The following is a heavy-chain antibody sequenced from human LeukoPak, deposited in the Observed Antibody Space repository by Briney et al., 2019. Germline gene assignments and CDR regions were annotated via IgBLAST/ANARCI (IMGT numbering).Heavy chain of an antibody. CDR3: AKGPAPASTGYYLIDY. V-gene: IGHV3-30*18. Sequence: GGSLRLSCAASGFTFSSYGMHWVRQAPGKGLEWVAVISYDGSNKYYADSVKGRFTISRDNSKNTLYLQMNSLRAEDTAVYYCAKGPAPASTGYYLIDYWGPGTLVTVSS. J-gene: IGHJ4*02. CDR1: GFTFSSYG. CDR2: ISYDGSNK. D-gene: IGHD3-22*01.